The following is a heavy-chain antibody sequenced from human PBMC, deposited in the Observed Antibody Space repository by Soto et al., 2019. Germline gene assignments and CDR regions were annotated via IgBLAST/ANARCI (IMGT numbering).Heavy chain of an antibody. J-gene: IGHJ6*02. CDR3: ARSQGSSTSLEIYYYYYYGMDV. CDR1: GGTFSSSA. Sequence: QVQLVQSGAAVKKPGSSVKVSCKASGGTFSSSAISWVRQAPGQGLEWMGGIIPISDTTNYAQKFQGRVTITADESTSTAYMELSSLRSEDTAVYYCARSQGSSTSLEIYYYYYYGMDVWGQGTTVIVSS. CDR2: IIPISDTT. D-gene: IGHD2-2*01. V-gene: IGHV1-69*01.